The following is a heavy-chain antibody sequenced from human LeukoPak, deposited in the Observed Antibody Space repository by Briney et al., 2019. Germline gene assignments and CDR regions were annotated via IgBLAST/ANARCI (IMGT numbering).Heavy chain of an antibody. CDR1: GFTFSSYA. Sequence: GGSLRLSCAASGFTFSSYAMSWVRQAPGKGLEWVSAIRGSGGSTYYADSVKGRFTISRDNSKNTLCLQMNSLRAEDTAVYYCAKFHPRGSKECFDYWGQGTLVTVSP. CDR3: AKFHPRGSKECFDY. CDR2: IRGSGGST. D-gene: IGHD1-26*01. J-gene: IGHJ4*02. V-gene: IGHV3-23*01.